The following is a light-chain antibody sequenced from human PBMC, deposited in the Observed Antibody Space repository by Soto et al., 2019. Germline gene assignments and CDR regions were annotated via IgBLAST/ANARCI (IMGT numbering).Light chain of an antibody. V-gene: IGLV4-69*01. CDR1: SGHSDYA. Sequence: QPVLTQSPSASASLGASVKLTCTLTSGHSDYAIAWHQQRPEEGPRFLMKVDNNGSHTKGDGIPDRFSGSSSGAERYLTISSLQSDDEADYYCQTWGTGIPVVFGGGTKLTVL. J-gene: IGLJ2*01. CDR2: VDNNGSH. CDR3: QTWGTGIPVV.